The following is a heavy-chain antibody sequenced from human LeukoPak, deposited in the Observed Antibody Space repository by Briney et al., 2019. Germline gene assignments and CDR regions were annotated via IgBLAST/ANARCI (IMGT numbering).Heavy chain of an antibody. CDR1: GYSISSGYQ. D-gene: IGHD2-15*01. V-gene: IGHV4-38-2*02. Sequence: PSETLSLTCGVSGYSISSGYQWAWIRQSPGKGLEWIGSIYHSGSPHYNPSLKSRVTISVETSKNQFCLNMYSLTAADTAVYYCARDPRWLTPDCTGASCYENYFDPWGQGTLVTVSS. CDR2: IYHSGSP. J-gene: IGHJ5*02. CDR3: ARDPRWLTPDCTGASCYENYFDP.